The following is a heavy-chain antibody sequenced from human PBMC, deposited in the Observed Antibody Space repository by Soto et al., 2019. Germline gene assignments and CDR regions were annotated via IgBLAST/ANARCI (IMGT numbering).Heavy chain of an antibody. D-gene: IGHD2-2*01. CDR3: ARAGGYCSSTSCYAANSYYYYDMDF. Sequence: PGGSLRLSCAASGFTFSSYGMHWVRQAPGKGLEWVAVIWYDGSNKYYADSVKGRFTISRDNSKNTLYLQMNSLRAEDTAVYYCARAGGYCSSTSCYAANSYYYYDMDFWGKGTTVTGS. CDR2: IWYDGSNK. V-gene: IGHV3-33*01. J-gene: IGHJ6*03. CDR1: GFTFSSYG.